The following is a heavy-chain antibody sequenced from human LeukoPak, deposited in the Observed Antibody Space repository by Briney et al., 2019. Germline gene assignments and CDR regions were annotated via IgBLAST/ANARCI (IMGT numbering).Heavy chain of an antibody. CDR1: GFTFSSYG. J-gene: IGHJ6*03. CDR3: AKSSPRQTTHYMDV. CDR2: IWYDGSNK. V-gene: IGHV3-33*06. Sequence: PGRSLRLSCAASGFTFSSYGMHWVRQAPGQGLEWVAVIWYDGSNKYYADSVKGRFTISRDNSKNTLYLQMNRLRAEDTAVYYCAKSSPRQTTHYMDVWGKGTTVTVSS. D-gene: IGHD4-17*01.